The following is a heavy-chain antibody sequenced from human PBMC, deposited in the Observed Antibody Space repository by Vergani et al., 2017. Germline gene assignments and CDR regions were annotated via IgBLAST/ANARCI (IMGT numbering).Heavy chain of an antibody. V-gene: IGHV4-39*01. Sequence: QLQLQESGPGLVKPSETLSLTCTVSGGSISSSSYYWGWIRQPPGKGLEWIGSIYYSGSTYYNPSLKSRVTISVDTSKNQFSLKLSSVTAADTAVYYCASRPRPTTPTTVRGFDYWGQGTLVTVSS. J-gene: IGHJ4*02. CDR1: GGSISSSSYY. D-gene: IGHD4-17*01. CDR3: ASRPRPTTPTTVRGFDY. CDR2: IYYSGST.